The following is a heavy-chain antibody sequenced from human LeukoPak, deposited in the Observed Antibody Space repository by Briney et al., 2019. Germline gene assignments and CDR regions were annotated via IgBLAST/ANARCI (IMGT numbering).Heavy chain of an antibody. J-gene: IGHJ4*02. Sequence: SETLSLTCTVPGGSISSYYWSWIRQPPGKRLEWVGFISYSGSTNYNPSLKSRVTISVDTSKNQFSLKLNSVTAADTAVYYCARLRVGSCSSTSCYRVFDYWGQGTLVTVSS. D-gene: IGHD2-2*02. CDR1: GGSISSYY. CDR3: ARLRVGSCSSTSCYRVFDY. CDR2: ISYSGST. V-gene: IGHV4-59*08.